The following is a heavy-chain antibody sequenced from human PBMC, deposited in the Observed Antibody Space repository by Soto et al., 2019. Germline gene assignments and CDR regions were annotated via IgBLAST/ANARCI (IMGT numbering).Heavy chain of an antibody. D-gene: IGHD3-10*01. CDR1: GFTFSSYS. CDR3: ARAPRELTARNTNWFDP. CDR2: ISSSSSYI. V-gene: IGHV3-21*01. J-gene: IGHJ5*02. Sequence: GGSLRLSCAASGFTFSSYSMNWVRQAPGKGLEWVSSISSSSSYIYYADSVKGRFTISRDNAKNSLYLQMNSLRAEDTAVYYCARAPRELTARNTNWFDPWGQGTLVTVSS.